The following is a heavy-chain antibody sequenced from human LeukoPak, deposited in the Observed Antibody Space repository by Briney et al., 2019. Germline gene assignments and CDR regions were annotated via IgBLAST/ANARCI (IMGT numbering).Heavy chain of an antibody. Sequence: KTSETPSLTCAVSGGSISSGGYSWSWIRQPPGKGLEWIGYIYYSGSTYYNPSLKSRVTISVDTSKNQFSLKLSSVTAADTAVYYCAASFDKRGRLDSWGQGTLVTVSS. D-gene: IGHD6-19*01. J-gene: IGHJ4*02. V-gene: IGHV4-30-4*07. CDR1: GGSISSGGYS. CDR3: AASFDKRGRLDS. CDR2: IYYSGST.